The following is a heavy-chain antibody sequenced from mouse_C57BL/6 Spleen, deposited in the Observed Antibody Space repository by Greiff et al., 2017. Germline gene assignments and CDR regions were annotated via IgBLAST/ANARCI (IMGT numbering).Heavy chain of an antibody. D-gene: IGHD1-1*01. CDR3: TRVAAYYYYGSSYWYFDV. CDR1: GFTFSSYA. Sequence: EVKLQESGEGLVKPGGSLKLSCAASGFTFSSYAMSWVRQTPEKRLEWVAYISSGGDYIYYADTVKGRFTISRDNARNTLYLQMSSLKSEDTAMYYCTRVAAYYYYGSSYWYFDVWGTGTTVTVSS. J-gene: IGHJ1*03. CDR2: ISSGGDYI. V-gene: IGHV5-9-1*02.